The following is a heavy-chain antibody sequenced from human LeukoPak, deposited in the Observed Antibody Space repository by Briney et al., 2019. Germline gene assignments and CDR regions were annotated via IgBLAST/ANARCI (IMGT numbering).Heavy chain of an antibody. CDR2: IEGDGNRV. J-gene: IGHJ4*02. CDR1: GFTLSAYW. CDR3: TRDWRNLGYDY. D-gene: IGHD5-12*01. V-gene: IGHV3-74*01. Sequence: GGSLRLSCAASGFTLSAYWMHWVRQAPGKGLMWVSRIEGDGNRVTYADSVKGRFTISRDNAKNTLYLQMNSLRAEDTAVYYCTRDWRNLGYDYWGQGTLVTVSS.